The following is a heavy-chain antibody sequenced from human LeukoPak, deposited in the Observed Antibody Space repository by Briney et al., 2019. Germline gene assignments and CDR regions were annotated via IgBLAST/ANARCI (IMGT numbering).Heavy chain of an antibody. D-gene: IGHD6-19*01. J-gene: IGHJ4*02. Sequence: PGGSLRLSCAASGFTFSNAWMSWVRQAPGKGLEWVGRIKSKTDGGTTDYAAPVKGRFTISRVDSTNTLYLQMNSLKTVDTAVYYCTTDETGSGWYPGWYFDYWGQGTLVTVSS. V-gene: IGHV3-15*01. CDR1: GFTFSNAW. CDR2: IKSKTDGGTT. CDR3: TTDETGSGWYPGWYFDY.